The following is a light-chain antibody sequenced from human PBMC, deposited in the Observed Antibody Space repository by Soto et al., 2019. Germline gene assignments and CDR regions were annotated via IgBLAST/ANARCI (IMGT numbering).Light chain of an antibody. CDR2: STS. J-gene: IGKJ4*01. V-gene: IGKV1-6*01. CDR1: QAITND. CDR3: LQDYNYPFT. Sequence: QMTQSPSSLSASVGDRVTITCRASQAITNDLGWLQQKPGKAPKLLIYSTSTLQSGVPSRFSGSGSGTDFSLTISSLQPEDFATYYCLQDYNYPFTFGGGTKVEIK.